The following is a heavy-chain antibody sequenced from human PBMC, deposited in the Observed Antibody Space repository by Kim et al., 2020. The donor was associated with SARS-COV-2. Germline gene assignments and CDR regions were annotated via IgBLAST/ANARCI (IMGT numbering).Heavy chain of an antibody. J-gene: IGHJ6*02. D-gene: IGHD2-15*01. CDR1: GVSVNSDDYY. CDR3: ARAATVDYYYYYGMDV. Sequence: SETLSLTCTVSGVSVNSDDYYWGWVRQPPGKGLEWIEYIAYSGSTYYHPSLKSRLTILLDTSNNRFSLRLSSVTAADTAVYYCARAATVDYYYYYGMDVWGQGTTVTVSS. V-gene: IGHV4-30-4*01. CDR2: IAYSGST.